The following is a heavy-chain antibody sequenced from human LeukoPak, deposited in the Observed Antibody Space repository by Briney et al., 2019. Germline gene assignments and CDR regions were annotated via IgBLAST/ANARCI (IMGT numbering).Heavy chain of an antibody. D-gene: IGHD1-26*01. Sequence: GGSLRLSCAASGFTLSDYYMSWIRQAPGKGLEWVSYISSSGSTIYYADSVKGRFTISRDNAKNSLYLQMNSLRAEDTAVYYCAAWSIGGATQSPFDYWGQGTLVTVSS. CDR3: AAWSIGGATQSPFDY. CDR1: GFTLSDYY. V-gene: IGHV3-11*01. CDR2: ISSSGSTI. J-gene: IGHJ4*02.